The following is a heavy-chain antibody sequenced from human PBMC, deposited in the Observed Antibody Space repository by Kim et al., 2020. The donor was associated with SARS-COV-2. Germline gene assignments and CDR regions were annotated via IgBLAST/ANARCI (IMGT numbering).Heavy chain of an antibody. J-gene: IGHJ6*02. V-gene: IGHV2-70*01. Sequence: SGPTLVNPTQTLTLTCTFSGFSLSTSGMCVSWIRQPPGKALEWLALIDWDDDKYYSTSLKTRLTISKDTSKNQVVLTMTNMDPVDTATYYCARTKRDTWYSSGWYSRYYYYGMDVWGQGTTVTVSS. D-gene: IGHD6-19*01. CDR3: ARTKRDTWYSSGWYSRYYYYGMDV. CDR2: IDWDDDK. CDR1: GFSLSTSGMC.